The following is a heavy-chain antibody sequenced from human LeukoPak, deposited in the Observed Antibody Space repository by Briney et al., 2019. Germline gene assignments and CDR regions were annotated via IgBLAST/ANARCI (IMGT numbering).Heavy chain of an antibody. Sequence: GASVTVSCTSSVYTFTSYDINWVRQAPGQGLEWMGWMNPNSGNTGYAQKFQGRVTMTRNTSISTAYMELSSLRSEDTAVYYCARIVTTGVRDYWGQGTLVTVSS. CDR3: ARIVTTGVRDY. D-gene: IGHD4-23*01. CDR1: VYTFTSYD. CDR2: MNPNSGNT. J-gene: IGHJ4*02. V-gene: IGHV1-8*01.